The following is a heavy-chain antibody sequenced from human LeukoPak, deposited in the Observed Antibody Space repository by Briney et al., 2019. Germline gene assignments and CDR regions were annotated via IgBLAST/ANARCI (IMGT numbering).Heavy chain of an antibody. D-gene: IGHD3-10*01. J-gene: IGHJ4*02. V-gene: IGHV1-2*02. Sequence: ASVKVSCKASGYTFTDQFINWVRQAPGRGLEWMGWINPNSGETNYEQRFQGRVTMTQDTSISIAYMDLTRLASDDTAVYYCARGELLVDYWGQGTLVTVSS. CDR1: GYTFTDQF. CDR3: ARGELLVDY. CDR2: INPNSGET.